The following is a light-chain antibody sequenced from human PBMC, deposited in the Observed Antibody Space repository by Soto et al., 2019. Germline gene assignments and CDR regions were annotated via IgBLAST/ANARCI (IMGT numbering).Light chain of an antibody. J-gene: IGKJ5*01. V-gene: IGKV1-39*01. CDR1: QSVRNF. Sequence: DIQMTQSPSSLSASVGDRITISCGASQSVRNFLVWYQQKPGKAPKLLIHSASTLQSGVPSRFSGSGSGTDFTLTISSLQPEDVATHYCQQSFSSPPITFGQGTRLEI. CDR3: QQSFSSPPIT. CDR2: SAS.